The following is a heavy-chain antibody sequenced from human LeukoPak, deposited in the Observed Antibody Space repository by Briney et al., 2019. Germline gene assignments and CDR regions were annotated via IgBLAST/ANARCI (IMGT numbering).Heavy chain of an antibody. D-gene: IGHD3-3*01. CDR2: IYYSGST. V-gene: IGHV4-59*01. CDR3: ARDGSDYDFWSGPLFV. J-gene: IGHJ6*02. CDR1: GGSISSYY. Sequence: SETLSLTCTVSGGSISSYYWSWLRQPPGKGLEWIGYIYYSGSTNYNPSLKSRVTISVDTSKNQFSLKLSSVTAADTAVYYCARDGSDYDFWSGPLFVWGQGTTVTVSS.